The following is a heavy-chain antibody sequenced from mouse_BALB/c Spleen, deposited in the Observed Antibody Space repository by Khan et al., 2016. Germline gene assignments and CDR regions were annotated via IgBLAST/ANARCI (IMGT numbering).Heavy chain of an antibody. J-gene: IGHJ3*01. CDR2: ISYDGST. D-gene: IGHD2-10*02. V-gene: IGHV3-6*02. CDR1: GYSITSGYY. CDR3: AREEYGICFAY. Sequence: EVQLQESGPGLVKPSQSLSLTCSVTGYSITSGYYWNWIRQFPGNKLELMVYISYDGSTNYNPSLKNRISITRDTSTNQFFLNLNSVTTEDTAAYYCAREEYGICFAYWGQGTLVTVSA.